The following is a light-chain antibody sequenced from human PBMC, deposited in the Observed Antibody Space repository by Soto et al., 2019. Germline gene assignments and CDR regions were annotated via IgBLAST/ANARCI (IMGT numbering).Light chain of an antibody. CDR2: GAS. CDR1: QSVSSS. CDR3: QQYNNWPPLT. V-gene: IGKV3-15*01. Sequence: EIVMTQSPATLSVSPGERATLSCRASQSVSSSLAWYQQKPGQAPRLLIHGASTRATGIPARFSGGGSGTEFTLTISSLQSEDFAVYYCQQYNNWPPLTFGGGTKVEIK. J-gene: IGKJ4*01.